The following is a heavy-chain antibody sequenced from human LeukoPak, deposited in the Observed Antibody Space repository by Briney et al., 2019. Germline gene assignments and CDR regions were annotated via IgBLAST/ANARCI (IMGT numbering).Heavy chain of an antibody. CDR2: IYYSGSS. CDR1: GDSVTSSSYC. D-gene: IGHD1-26*01. V-gene: IGHV4-39*01. J-gene: IGHJ5*02. Sequence: PSETLSLTCTVAGDSVTSSSYCWGWSRQPPGKGLEWIGCIYYSGSSYYNSSLNSRVTISVDTSKNEFSLRLKSVTATDTALYYCVRHRSGQAWLDPWGQGTLVTVSS. CDR3: VRHRSGQAWLDP.